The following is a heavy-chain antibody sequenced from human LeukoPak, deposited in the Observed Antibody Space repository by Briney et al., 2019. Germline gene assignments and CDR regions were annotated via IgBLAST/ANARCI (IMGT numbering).Heavy chain of an antibody. CDR1: GGSISSYY. CDR2: LSKSGNT. Sequence: SETLSLTCTVSGGSISSYYWSWIRLPPGKGLEWIGYLSKSGNTNYSPSLKSRVTIFGDTSKNQFFLKLSSVTAADTAVYYCARGRDIVVVPAAKVGGNWFDPWGQGTLVTVSS. V-gene: IGHV4-59*01. CDR3: ARGRDIVVVPAAKVGGNWFDP. J-gene: IGHJ5*02. D-gene: IGHD2-2*01.